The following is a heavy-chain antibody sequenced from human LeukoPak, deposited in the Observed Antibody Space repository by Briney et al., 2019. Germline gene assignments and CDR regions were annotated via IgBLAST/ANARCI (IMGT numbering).Heavy chain of an antibody. CDR1: GYTFTGYY. D-gene: IGHD3-22*01. CDR2: INPNSGGT. V-gene: IGHV1-2*02. J-gene: IGHJ4*02. Sequence: ASVKVSCKASGYTFTGYYMHWVRQAPGQGLEWMGWINPNSGGTNYAQKFQGRVTMTRDTSISTAYMELSRLRSDDTAVYYCARGTGDSSGYYHLLGYWGQGTLVTVSS. CDR3: ARGTGDSSGYYHLLGY.